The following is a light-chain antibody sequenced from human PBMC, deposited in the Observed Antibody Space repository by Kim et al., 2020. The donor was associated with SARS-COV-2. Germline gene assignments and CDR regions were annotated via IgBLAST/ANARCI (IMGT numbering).Light chain of an antibody. CDR2: LAS. CDR3: QHYSRFPYT. V-gene: IGKV1-5*03. J-gene: IGKJ2*01. Sequence: SASVGDRFTITCRASQTISTWLAWYQQKPGKAPNLLIYLASTLESGVPSRFIGSGSGTEFTLTIDSLQPDDFATYYCQHYSRFPYTFGQGTKLEI. CDR1: QTISTW.